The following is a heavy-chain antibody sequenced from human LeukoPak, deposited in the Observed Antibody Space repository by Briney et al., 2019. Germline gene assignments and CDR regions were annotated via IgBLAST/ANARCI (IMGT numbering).Heavy chain of an antibody. V-gene: IGHV3-23*01. Sequence: GGSLRLSCAASGFTFSAYAMSWVRQAPGKGLEWVSGISAWGDNTYSADSVRGRFTISRDNSKNTLYLQMNSLRVEDTAVYYCAKDGGTVTSYYFDSWGLGTLVTVSS. CDR2: ISAWGDNT. J-gene: IGHJ4*02. CDR1: GFTFSAYA. CDR3: AKDGGTVTSYYFDS. D-gene: IGHD4-11*01.